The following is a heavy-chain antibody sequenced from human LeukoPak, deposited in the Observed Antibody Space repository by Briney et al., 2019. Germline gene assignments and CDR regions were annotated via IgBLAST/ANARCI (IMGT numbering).Heavy chain of an antibody. J-gene: IGHJ6*03. V-gene: IGHV3-74*01. CDR3: AKDGVVTGYQFYYMDV. Sequence: GGSLRLSCEASGFTFRSYWMHWVRQAPGKGLVWVSRINGDGSSTSYADSVKGRITISRDDSKNTLYLEMNSLRPEDTAVYYCAKDGVVTGYQFYYMDVWGKGTAVTISS. D-gene: IGHD3-3*01. CDR2: INGDGSST. CDR1: GFTFRSYW.